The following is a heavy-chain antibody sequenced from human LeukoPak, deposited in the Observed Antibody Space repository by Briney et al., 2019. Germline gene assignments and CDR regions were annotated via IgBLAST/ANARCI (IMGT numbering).Heavy chain of an antibody. Sequence: SETLSLTCTVSGDSTSGYYWSWIRQPPRKGLEWIGYSYTSGSTNYSPSLKSRVTISGDASQNQFSLKLSSVTAADTAVYYCARHSGGTWYKSYFDYWGQGILVTVSS. V-gene: IGHV4-4*09. CDR3: ARHSGGTWYKSYFDY. J-gene: IGHJ4*02. CDR1: GDSTSGYY. CDR2: SYTSGST. D-gene: IGHD6-13*01.